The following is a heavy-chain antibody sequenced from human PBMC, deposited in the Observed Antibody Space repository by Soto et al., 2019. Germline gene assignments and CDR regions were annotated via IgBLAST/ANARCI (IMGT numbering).Heavy chain of an antibody. CDR3: AREATLNLRGSDAFDI. D-gene: IGHD1-26*01. V-gene: IGHV1-2*02. J-gene: IGHJ3*02. CDR2: INPNSGGT. Sequence: ASVKVSCKASESTFNAYYIHWVRQAPGQGLEWMGWINPNSGGTHYAQKFQGRVTMTRDTSISTAYMELSSLKSDDTAVHYCAREATLNLRGSDAFDIWRQGTMVTVS. CDR1: ESTFNAYY.